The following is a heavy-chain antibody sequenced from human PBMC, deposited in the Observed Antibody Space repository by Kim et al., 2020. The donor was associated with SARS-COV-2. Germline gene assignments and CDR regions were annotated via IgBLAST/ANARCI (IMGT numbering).Heavy chain of an antibody. V-gene: IGHV4-34*01. D-gene: IGHD3-22*01. Sequence: SETLSLTCAVYGGSFSGYYWSWIRQPPGKGLEWIGEINHSGSTNYNPSLKSRVTISVDTSKNQFSLKLSSVTAAYTAVYYCARGQSGIAMIVVVNAYYYYYMDVWGKGTTVTVSS. J-gene: IGHJ6*03. CDR2: INHSGST. CDR3: ARGQSGIAMIVVVNAYYYYYMDV. CDR1: GGSFSGYY.